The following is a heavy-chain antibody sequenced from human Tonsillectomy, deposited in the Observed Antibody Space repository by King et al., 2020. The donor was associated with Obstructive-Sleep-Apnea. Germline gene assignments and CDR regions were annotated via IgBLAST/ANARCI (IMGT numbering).Heavy chain of an antibody. CDR3: AGSYYDYDYGMDV. Sequence: VQLVESGGGVVQPGRSLSLSCAASGFTFSSYAMHWVRQAPGKGLEGVAVISYDGSNKYYADSVKGRFTISRDNSNNTLYLQMNSLRAEDTGVYYCAGSYYDYDYGMDVWGQGTTVTVSS. J-gene: IGHJ6*02. CDR2: ISYDGSNK. D-gene: IGHD1-26*01. V-gene: IGHV3-30*04. CDR1: GFTFSSYA.